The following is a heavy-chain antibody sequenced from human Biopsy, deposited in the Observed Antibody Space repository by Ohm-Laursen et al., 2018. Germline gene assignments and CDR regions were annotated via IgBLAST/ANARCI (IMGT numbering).Heavy chain of an antibody. V-gene: IGHV1-18*01. CDR1: GFIFTSYG. CDR2: ISSSNDNP. J-gene: IGHJ6*02. CDR3: ARDFFDSSGYFYYYNGVDL. Sequence: ASVKVSCNISGFIFTSYGLSWVRQAPGQGLEWMGWISSSNDNPNYAQKFQGRVTMTADTSTSTAYMELRSLRSDDTAVYYCARDFFDSSGYFYYYNGVDLWGQGTTVTVSS. D-gene: IGHD3-22*01.